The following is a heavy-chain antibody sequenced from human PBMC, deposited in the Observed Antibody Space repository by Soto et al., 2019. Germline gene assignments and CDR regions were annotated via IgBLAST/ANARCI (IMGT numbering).Heavy chain of an antibody. CDR1: GSPFPTNG. J-gene: IGHJ4*02. D-gene: IGHD1-1*01. CDR2: FSGGSGTT. CDR3: VRWNGFGDF. Sequence: EVRLLESGGGLVQPGGSLRLPFVVLGSPFPTNGVTWVRQVPGKGLEWVCGFSGGSGTTHYADRVRGRFTISRDDPRQTVYLQMNSLGADDTAVYYCVRWNGFGDFWGQGTLVTVSS. V-gene: IGHV3-23*01.